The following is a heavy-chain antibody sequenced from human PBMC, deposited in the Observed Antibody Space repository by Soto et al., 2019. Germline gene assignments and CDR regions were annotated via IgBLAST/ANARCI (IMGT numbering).Heavy chain of an antibody. V-gene: IGHV1-3*01. CDR2: INPDNGNT. D-gene: IGHD2-15*01. Sequence: QVQLVQSGAEVKKPGASVKISCKASGYTFTRYPMNWVRQAPEQRLEWMGWINPDNGNTKSSQKFQDRVIITRDTSASTAYMDLSSLRSEDTAVYYCARGIATGQLDPWGQGTLVTVSS. J-gene: IGHJ5*02. CDR3: ARGIATGQLDP. CDR1: GYTFTRYP.